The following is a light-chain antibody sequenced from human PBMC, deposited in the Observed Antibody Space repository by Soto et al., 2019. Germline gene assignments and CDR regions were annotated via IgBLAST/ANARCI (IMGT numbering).Light chain of an antibody. J-gene: IGLJ1*01. V-gene: IGLV2-14*03. CDR3: NSYAGNIGYV. CDR2: GVS. CDR1: SSDVGVYNY. Sequence: QSVLTQPASVSGSPGQSITISCTGTSSDVGVYNYVSWYQQHPGKAPKLMIYGVSNRPSGISNRFSGSKSGNTASLTISGLQPEDEADYYCNSYAGNIGYVFGTGTKLTVL.